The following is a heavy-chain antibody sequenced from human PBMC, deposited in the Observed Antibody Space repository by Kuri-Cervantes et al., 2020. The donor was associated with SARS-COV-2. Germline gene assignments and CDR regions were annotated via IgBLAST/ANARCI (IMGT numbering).Heavy chain of an antibody. CDR3: NTFWGVIVQN. CDR1: GFTCSSYA. Sequence: GESLKISCAASGFTCSSYAMHWVRQAPGKGLEWVAVISYDGCTKYYADSVEGRFTISRDHSKNTLYLQMTSMRAEDTALYYCNTFWGVIVQNWGQGTLVTVSS. D-gene: IGHD3-16*02. CDR2: ISYDGCTK. J-gene: IGHJ4*02. V-gene: IGHV3-30-3*01.